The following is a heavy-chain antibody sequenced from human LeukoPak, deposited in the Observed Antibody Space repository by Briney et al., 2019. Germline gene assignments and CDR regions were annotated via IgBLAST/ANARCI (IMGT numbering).Heavy chain of an antibody. Sequence: PSETLSLTCTVSGGSISSYYWSWIRQPPGTGLEWIGYIYYSGSTNYNPSLESRVTISVDTSKNQFSLKLSSVTAADTAVYYCARDRSEFDYWGQGTLVTVSS. CDR1: GGSISSYY. J-gene: IGHJ4*02. V-gene: IGHV4-59*01. CDR3: ARDRSEFDY. D-gene: IGHD3-3*01. CDR2: IYYSGST.